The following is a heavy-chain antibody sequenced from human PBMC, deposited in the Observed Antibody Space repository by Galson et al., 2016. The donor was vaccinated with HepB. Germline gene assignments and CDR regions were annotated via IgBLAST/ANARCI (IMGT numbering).Heavy chain of an antibody. D-gene: IGHD3-16*02. J-gene: IGHJ4*02. V-gene: IGHV1-69*04. Sequence: SVKVSCKASGGTFSSYAISWVRQAPGQGLEWMGRIIPALGVTDYARNFQGQVTITADKSTTTAYMELRSLRSEDTALFFCGADLYTFGRVIAFWGQGTMLTVSA. CDR2: IIPALGVT. CDR1: GGTFSSYA. CDR3: GADLYTFGRVIAF.